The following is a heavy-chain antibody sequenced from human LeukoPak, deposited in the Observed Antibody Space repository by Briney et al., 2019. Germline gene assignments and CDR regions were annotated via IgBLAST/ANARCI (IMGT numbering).Heavy chain of an antibody. CDR2: IIPIFGTA. D-gene: IGHD6-13*01. J-gene: IGHJ4*02. Sequence: ASVKVSCKASGGTFSSYAISWVRQAPGQGLEWMGGIIPIFGTANYAQKFQGRVTITADESTSTAYMELSSLRSEDTAAYYCARGWGDSSSWYEAFDYWGQGTLVTVSS. V-gene: IGHV1-69*13. CDR1: GGTFSSYA. CDR3: ARGWGDSSSWYEAFDY.